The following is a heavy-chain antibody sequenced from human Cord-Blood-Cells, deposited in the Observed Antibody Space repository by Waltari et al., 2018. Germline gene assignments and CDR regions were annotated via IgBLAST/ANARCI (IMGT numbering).Heavy chain of an antibody. V-gene: IGHV1-69*01. CDR1: GGTFSSYA. Sequence: QVQLVQSGAEVKKPGSSVKVYCKASGGTFSSYAISWVRQAPGQGLEWMGGSIPNLDTANYAQKFQGRVTITADESTSTAYMELSSLRSEDTAVYYCARGDVGYCSSTSCYDYWGQGTLVTVSS. CDR3: ARGDVGYCSSTSCYDY. CDR2: SIPNLDTA. D-gene: IGHD2-2*01. J-gene: IGHJ4*02.